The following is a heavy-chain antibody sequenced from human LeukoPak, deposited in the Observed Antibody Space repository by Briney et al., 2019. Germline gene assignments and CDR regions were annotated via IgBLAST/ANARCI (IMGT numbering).Heavy chain of an antibody. CDR1: GVSFSGYY. CDR3: ARHYYGSGSYSIYYYYMDV. D-gene: IGHD3-10*01. CDR2: INHSGST. V-gene: IGHV4-34*01. Sequence: SETLSLTCAVYGVSFSGYYWSWIRQPPGKGLEWIGEINHSGSTNYNPSLKSRVTISVDTSKNQFSLKLSSVTAADTAVYYCARHYYGSGSYSIYYYYMDVWGKGTTVTISS. J-gene: IGHJ6*03.